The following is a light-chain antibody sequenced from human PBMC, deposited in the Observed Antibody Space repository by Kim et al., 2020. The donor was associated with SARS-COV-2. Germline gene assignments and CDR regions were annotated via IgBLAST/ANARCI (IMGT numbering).Light chain of an antibody. CDR1: SGHSNYA. CDR3: QTWGTGIWV. V-gene: IGLV4-69*01. CDR2: LNSDGSH. J-gene: IGLJ3*02. Sequence: SVKLTCILNSGHSNYAIAWHQQQPEKGPRFLMKLNSDGSHSKGGGIPDRFSGSSSGAERYLTISSLQSDDEADYYCQTWGTGIWVFGGGTQLTVL.